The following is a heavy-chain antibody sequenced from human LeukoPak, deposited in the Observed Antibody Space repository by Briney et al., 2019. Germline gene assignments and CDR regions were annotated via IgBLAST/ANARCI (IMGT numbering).Heavy chain of an antibody. D-gene: IGHD2-2*01. CDR2: ISAYNGNT. J-gene: IGHJ5*02. V-gene: IGHV1-18*01. Sequence: ASVKVSCKASGYTFTSYGISWVRQAPGQGLEWMGWISAYNGNTNYAQELQGRVTMTTDTSTSTAYMELRSLRSDDTAVYYCARGWMSSLYCSSTSCLYWFDPWGQGTLVTVSS. CDR1: GYTFTSYG. CDR3: ARGWMSSLYCSSTSCLYWFDP.